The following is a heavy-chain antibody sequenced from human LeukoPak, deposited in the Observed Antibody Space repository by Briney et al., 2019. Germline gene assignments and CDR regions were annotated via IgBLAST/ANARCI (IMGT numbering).Heavy chain of an antibody. J-gene: IGHJ4*02. V-gene: IGHV3-64*01. CDR3: ARVVVRDANNYKDY. Sequence: GGSLRLSCAASGFTFSSYAMHWVRQAPGKGLEYVSAISSNGGSTYYANSVKGRFTISRDNSKNTLYLQMGSLRAEDMSVYYCARVVVRDANNYKDYWGQGTLVTVSS. CDR1: GFTFSSYA. CDR2: ISSNGGST. D-gene: IGHD5-24*01.